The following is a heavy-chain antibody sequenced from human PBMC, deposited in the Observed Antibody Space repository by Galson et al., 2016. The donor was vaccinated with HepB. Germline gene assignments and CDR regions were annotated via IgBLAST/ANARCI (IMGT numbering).Heavy chain of an antibody. Sequence: CAISGDSVSSNTVVWNWIRQTPSRGLEWLGRTYFRSRWYHDYAVSVRSRLTINADTSANQFSLELKSATPEDTAVYYCARAAGNYYFEQYYFDSWGLGALVTVSS. CDR3: ARAAGNYYFEQYYFDS. CDR2: TYFRSRWYH. D-gene: IGHD2/OR15-2a*01. J-gene: IGHJ4*02. CDR1: GDSVSSNTVV. V-gene: IGHV6-1*01.